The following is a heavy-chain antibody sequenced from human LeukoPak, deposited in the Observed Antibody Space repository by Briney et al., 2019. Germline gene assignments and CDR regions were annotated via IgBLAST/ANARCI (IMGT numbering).Heavy chain of an antibody. V-gene: IGHV1-2*02. CDR3: ARDLLQIYDSSSI. CDR2: INPNSGGT. J-gene: IGHJ3*02. D-gene: IGHD3-22*01. CDR1: GGTFSSYA. Sequence: ASVKVSCKASGGTFSSYAISWVRQAPGQGLEWMGWINPNSGGTNYAQKFQGRVTMTRDTSISTAYMELSRLRSDDTAVYYCARDLLQIYDSSSIWGQGTMVTVSS.